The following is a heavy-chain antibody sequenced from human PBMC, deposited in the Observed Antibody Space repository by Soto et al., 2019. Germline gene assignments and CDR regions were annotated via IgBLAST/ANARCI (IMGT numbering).Heavy chain of an antibody. V-gene: IGHV4-31*03. J-gene: IGHJ3*02. CDR3: ARAPLPVVPAAIYAFDI. D-gene: IGHD2-2*02. Sequence: PSETLSLTCTVSGGSISSGGYYWSWIRQHPGKGLEWIGYIYYSGSTYYNPSLKSRVTISVDTSKNQFSLKLSSVTAADMAVYYCARAPLPVVPAAIYAFDIWGQGTMVTVSS. CDR1: GGSISSGGYY. CDR2: IYYSGST.